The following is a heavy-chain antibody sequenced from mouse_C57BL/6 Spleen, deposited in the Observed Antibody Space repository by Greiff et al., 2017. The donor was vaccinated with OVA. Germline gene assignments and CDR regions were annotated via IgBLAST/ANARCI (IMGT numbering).Heavy chain of an antibody. CDR3: ARGGDWYFEFAY. J-gene: IGHJ3*01. V-gene: IGHV3-6*01. CDR2: IRYDGSN. Sequence: VQLKESGPGLVKPSQSLSLTCSVTGYSITGGYYWNWIRQPPGNKLEWMGYIRYDGSNNYNPSLKNRTSITRDTSTNQSFLKLNSVTTADAATYYCARGGDWYFEFAYWGQGTLVTVSA. CDR1: GYSITGGYY. D-gene: IGHD1-1*02.